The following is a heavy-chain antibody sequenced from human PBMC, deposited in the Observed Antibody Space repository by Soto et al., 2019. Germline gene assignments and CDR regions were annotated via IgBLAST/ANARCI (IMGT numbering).Heavy chain of an antibody. CDR2: VNPIVGMS. Sequence: QVQLVQYGAEVKKPGSSVKVSCTASGGTFNSYTIHWVRQAPGQGLEWVGRVNPIVGMSNSAQKFQGRVTITADKSTSKAYMDLTSLKAEDTAVYYCATSYGSGSAHFDYWGQGTLVTVSS. CDR1: GGTFNSYT. D-gene: IGHD3-10*01. V-gene: IGHV1-69*02. CDR3: ATSYGSGSAHFDY. J-gene: IGHJ4*02.